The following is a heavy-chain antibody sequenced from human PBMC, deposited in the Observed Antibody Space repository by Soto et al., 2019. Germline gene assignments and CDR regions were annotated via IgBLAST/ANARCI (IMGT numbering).Heavy chain of an antibody. D-gene: IGHD2-2*01. Sequence: ASVEVCCKTSGYTFSNYGITWVRQAPGQPLEWLGWISLYSDGTNYAQKFQGRVSMTTDTSTTTAYMELRSLRSDDTAVYYCARVVPGAEAWFGPWGQGTLVTVSS. CDR2: ISLYSDGT. V-gene: IGHV1-18*01. J-gene: IGHJ5*02. CDR3: ARVVPGAEAWFGP. CDR1: GYTFSNYG.